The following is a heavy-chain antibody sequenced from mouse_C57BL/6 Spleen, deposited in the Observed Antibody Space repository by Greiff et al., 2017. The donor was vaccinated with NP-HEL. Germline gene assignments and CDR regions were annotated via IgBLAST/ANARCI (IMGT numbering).Heavy chain of an antibody. CDR2: ISSGGDYI. J-gene: IGHJ2*01. Sequence: EVKLQESGEGLVKPGGSLKLSCAASGFTFSSYAMSWVRQTPEKRLEWVAYISSGGDYIYYADTVKGRFTISRDNARNTLYLQMSSLKSEDTAMYYCTREGAFNSHFDYWGQGTTLTVSS. CDR3: TREGAFNSHFDY. CDR1: GFTFSSYA. V-gene: IGHV5-9-1*02. D-gene: IGHD4-1*02.